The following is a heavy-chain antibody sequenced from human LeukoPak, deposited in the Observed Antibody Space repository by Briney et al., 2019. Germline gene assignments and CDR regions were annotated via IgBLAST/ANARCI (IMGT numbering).Heavy chain of an antibody. CDR2: TQYRSRWFN. J-gene: IGHJ6*04. D-gene: IGHD6-25*01. V-gene: IGHV6-1*01. CDR3: TKVAAGGGYYGMDA. Sequence: SQTLSLTCAISGDSLSSNSAAWNWIRQSPSRGLEWLGRTQYRSRWFNDYAVSVKSRITIDPDTSKNQFSLHLNSVTPEDTAVYYCTKVAAGGGYYGMDAWGKGTTVTVSS. CDR1: GDSLSSNSAA.